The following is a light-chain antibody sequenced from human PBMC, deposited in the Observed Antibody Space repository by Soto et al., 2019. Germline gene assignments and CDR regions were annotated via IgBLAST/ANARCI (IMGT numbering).Light chain of an antibody. CDR1: QSVSSE. J-gene: IGKJ1*01. CDR2: GAS. Sequence: ELVMTQSPATLSVSPGERATLSCRASQSVSSEYLAWYQQKPDQAPRLLIYGASTRATGIPARFSGSGSGTEFTLTISSLQSEDFAVYYCQQYNNWPTFGQGTKVDIK. V-gene: IGKV3-15*01. CDR3: QQYNNWPT.